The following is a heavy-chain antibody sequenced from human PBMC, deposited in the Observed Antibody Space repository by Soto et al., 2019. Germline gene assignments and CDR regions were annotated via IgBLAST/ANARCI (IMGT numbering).Heavy chain of an antibody. J-gene: IGHJ6*02. D-gene: IGHD3-22*01. Sequence: QITLKESGPTLVKPTQTLTLTCTFSGFSLSTSGVGVGWIRQPPGKALEWLALIYWDDDKRYSPSLKSRLTITKDTSKNQVVLTMTNMDPVDTATYYCAHSGYYDSSGYYYPNYYYYGMDVWGQGTTVTVSS. CDR3: AHSGYYDSSGYYYPNYYYYGMDV. V-gene: IGHV2-5*02. CDR2: IYWDDDK. CDR1: GFSLSTSGVG.